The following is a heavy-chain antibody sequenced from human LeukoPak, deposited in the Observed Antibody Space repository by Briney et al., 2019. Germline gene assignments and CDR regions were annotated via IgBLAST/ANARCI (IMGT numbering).Heavy chain of an antibody. V-gene: IGHV1-46*04. CDR1: GYTFTSHY. J-gene: IGHJ4*02. CDR3: ATYSGSYYADPFDY. D-gene: IGHD1-26*01. CDR2: INPSGGST. Sequence: GASVKVSCKASGYTFTSHYIQWVRQAPGQGLEWMGIINPSGGSTNYAQKLQGRVILTRDTSTSTVYMELSSLRPEDTAMYYCATYSGSYYADPFDYWGQGTLVTVSS.